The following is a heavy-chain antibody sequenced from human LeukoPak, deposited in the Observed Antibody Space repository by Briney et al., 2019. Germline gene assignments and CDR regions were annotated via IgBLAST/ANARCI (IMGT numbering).Heavy chain of an antibody. Sequence: GRSLRLSCXASGFTFSSYAMHWVRQAPGKGLGWGAVISYDGSNKYYADSVKGRFTISRDNSKNTLYLQMNSLRAEDTAVYYCARPGGYCGGDCYPYTWFDPWGQGTLVTVSS. CDR1: GFTFSSYA. V-gene: IGHV3-30-3*01. J-gene: IGHJ5*02. CDR3: ARPGGYCGGDCYPYTWFDP. CDR2: ISYDGSNK. D-gene: IGHD2-21*02.